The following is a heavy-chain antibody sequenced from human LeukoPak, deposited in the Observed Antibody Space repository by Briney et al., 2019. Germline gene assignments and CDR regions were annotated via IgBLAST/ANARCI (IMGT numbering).Heavy chain of an antibody. CDR3: AKRPSDYGDYVSYFDY. CDR2: ISDDGRSK. D-gene: IGHD4-17*01. Sequence: AGGSLRLSCAASGFSFISYGMHWVRQAPGEGLEWVGVISDDGRSKDYADSVKGRFTISRDNSKDTLYLQMNSLRAEDTAVYYCAKRPSDYGDYVSYFDYWGQGTLVTVSS. CDR1: GFSFISYG. J-gene: IGHJ4*02. V-gene: IGHV3-30*18.